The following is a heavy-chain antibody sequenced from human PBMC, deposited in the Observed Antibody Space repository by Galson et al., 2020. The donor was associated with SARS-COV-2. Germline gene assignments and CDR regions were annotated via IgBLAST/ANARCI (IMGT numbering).Heavy chain of an antibody. CDR3: ARGHAHYDNSGYLTRWFDP. Sequence: ASVKVSCKASGGTFSNYAISWVRQAPGQGLEWMGGIIPFLGTPNYAQKFQDRVTITTDESTSTAYMELNSLKSDDTAVYYCARGHAHYDNSGYLTRWFDPWGQGSLVTGSS. J-gene: IGHJ5*02. D-gene: IGHD3-22*01. CDR1: GGTFSNYA. CDR2: IIPFLGTP. V-gene: IGHV1-69*05.